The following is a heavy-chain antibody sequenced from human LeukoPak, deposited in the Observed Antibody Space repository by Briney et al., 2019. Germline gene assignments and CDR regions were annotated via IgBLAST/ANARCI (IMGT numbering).Heavy chain of an antibody. CDR1: GGSISSSSYY. V-gene: IGHV4-39*01. CDR2: IYYSGST. Sequence: SETLSLTCTVSGGSISSSSYYWGWIRQPPGKGLEWIGSIYYSGSTYYNPSLESRVTISVDTSKNQFSLKLSSVTAADTAVYYCASLGEMATMVDYWGQGTLVTVSS. D-gene: IGHD5-24*01. J-gene: IGHJ4*02. CDR3: ASLGEMATMVDY.